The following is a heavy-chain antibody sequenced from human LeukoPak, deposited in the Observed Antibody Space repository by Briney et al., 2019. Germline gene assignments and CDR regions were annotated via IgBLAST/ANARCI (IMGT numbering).Heavy chain of an antibody. CDR1: GFTFSGYA. Sequence: GGSLRLSCAASGFTFSGYAMSWVRQAPGKGLEWVSAISGSSGSTYYADSVKGRFTISTDHPKNTLYLQMNSLRAEDTAVYFCAKRGVVIRVILVGFHREAYYFDSWGQGALVTVSS. J-gene: IGHJ4*02. CDR2: ISGSSGST. D-gene: IGHD3-16*02. V-gene: IGHV3-23*01. CDR3: AKRGVVIRVILVGFHREAYYFDS.